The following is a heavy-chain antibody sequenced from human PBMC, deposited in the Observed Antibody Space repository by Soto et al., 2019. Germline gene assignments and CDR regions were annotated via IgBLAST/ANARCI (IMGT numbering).Heavy chain of an antibody. CDR3: AREGPARPNPYDYGENNWFDP. J-gene: IGHJ5*02. CDR1: GFTFSSYS. V-gene: IGHV3-21*01. D-gene: IGHD4-17*01. Sequence: PGGSLRLSCAASGFTFSSYSMNWVRQAPGKGLEWVSSISSSSSYIYYADSVKGRFTISRDNAKNSLYLQMNSLRAEDTAVYYCAREGPARPNPYDYGENNWFDPWGQGTLVTVSS. CDR2: ISSSSSYI.